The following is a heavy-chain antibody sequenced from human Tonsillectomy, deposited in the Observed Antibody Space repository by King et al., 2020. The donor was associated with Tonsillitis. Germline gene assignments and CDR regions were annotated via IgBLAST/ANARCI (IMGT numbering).Heavy chain of an antibody. CDR1: GFTFSNAW. D-gene: IGHD4-17*01. Sequence: VQLVESGGGLVKPGGSLRLSCAASGFTFSNAWMNWVRQAPGKVLEWVGRIKSKTDGGTTDYAAPVKGRFTISRDDSKNTLYLQMNSLKTEDTAVYYCNTLMTTVTNDAFDIWGQGTMVTVSS. CDR2: IKSKTDGGTT. V-gene: IGHV3-15*01. CDR3: NTLMTTVTNDAFDI. J-gene: IGHJ3*02.